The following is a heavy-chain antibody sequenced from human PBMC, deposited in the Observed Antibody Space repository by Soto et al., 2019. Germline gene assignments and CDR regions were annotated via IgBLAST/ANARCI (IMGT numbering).Heavy chain of an antibody. CDR2: IFPGDSDT. CDR3: VRPNFGALTHFDF. D-gene: IGHD3-16*01. CDR1: GYTFTNYW. Sequence: LKISCKAIGYTFTNYWIGWVRQTPGKGLEWMGIIFPGDSDTRYNPSFEGQVTVSADESISTAYLQWNTLKASDTAMYYCVRPNFGALTHFDFWGQGXLVTVYS. J-gene: IGHJ4*02. V-gene: IGHV5-51*01.